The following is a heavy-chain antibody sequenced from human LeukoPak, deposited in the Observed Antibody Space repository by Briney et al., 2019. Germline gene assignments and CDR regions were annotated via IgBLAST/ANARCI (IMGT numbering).Heavy chain of an antibody. D-gene: IGHD6-13*01. CDR2: IKQDESEK. CDR3: ARDPYSSTWSYGVDI. CDR1: GFTLSNYW. J-gene: IGHJ6*02. V-gene: IGHV3-7*05. Sequence: GGSLRLSCTASGFTLSNYWMSWVRQTPEKGLEWVANIKQDESEKVYVDSVKGRFTISRDNAKSSLYLQMSGLRADDTAVYYCARDPYSSTWSYGVDIWGQGTTVTVYS.